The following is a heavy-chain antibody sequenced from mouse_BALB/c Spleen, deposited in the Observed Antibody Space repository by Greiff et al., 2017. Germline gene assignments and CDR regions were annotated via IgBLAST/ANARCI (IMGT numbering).Heavy chain of an antibody. CDR2: INPSNGRT. CDR1: GYTFTSYW. J-gene: IGHJ2*01. V-gene: IGHV1S81*02. D-gene: IGHD1-1*02. Sequence: QVQLQQPGAELVKPGASVKLSCMASGYTFTSYWMHWVKQRPGQGLEWIGEINPSNGRTNYNEKFKSKATLTVDKSSSTAYMQLSSLTSEDSAVYYCAGGNYLDYWGQGTTLTVSS. CDR3: AGGNYLDY.